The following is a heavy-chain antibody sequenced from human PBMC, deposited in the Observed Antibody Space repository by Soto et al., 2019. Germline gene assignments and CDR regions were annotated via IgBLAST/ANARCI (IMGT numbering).Heavy chain of an antibody. CDR2: ISTTGNTI. Sequence: GGSLRLSCAASGFTFSNSALNWVRQAPGKGLEWISYISTTGNTIYYADSVKGRFTISRDNAKDSLFLQMSGLRAEDTAVYYCAKDLGFDSWGQGTQVTVS. CDR1: GFTFSNSA. J-gene: IGHJ4*02. CDR3: AKDLGFDS. D-gene: IGHD3-16*01. V-gene: IGHV3-48*03.